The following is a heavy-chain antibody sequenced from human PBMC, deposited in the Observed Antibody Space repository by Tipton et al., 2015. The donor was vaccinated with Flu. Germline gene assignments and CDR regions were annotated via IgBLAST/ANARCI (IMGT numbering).Heavy chain of an antibody. V-gene: IGHV5-51*01. J-gene: IGHJ4*02. Sequence: QLVQSGAEVKKPGESLKISCKGSGSSFSSYWIAWVRQMPGKGLEWMGIIYPDDSDTKYSPSSQGHVTFSADKSVTTAYLQWSSLKASDTASYFCVRQNCGGDCYPDYWGQGTLVTVSS. D-gene: IGHD2-21*02. CDR3: VRQNCGGDCYPDY. CDR2: IYPDDSDT. CDR1: GSSFSSYW.